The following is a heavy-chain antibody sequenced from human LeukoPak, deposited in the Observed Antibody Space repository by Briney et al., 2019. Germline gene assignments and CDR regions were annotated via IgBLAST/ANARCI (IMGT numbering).Heavy chain of an antibody. V-gene: IGHV3-23*01. CDR1: GFTFSSYA. D-gene: IGHD3-10*01. Sequence: GGSLRLSCAASGFTFSSYAMSWVRQAPGKGLEWVSAISTSGSTTYYADSVRGRFTISRDNSKNTLCLQMNSLRVEDTAVYYCASREFGELFPWVDYWGQGTLVTVSS. J-gene: IGHJ4*02. CDR3: ASREFGELFPWVDY. CDR2: ISTSGSTT.